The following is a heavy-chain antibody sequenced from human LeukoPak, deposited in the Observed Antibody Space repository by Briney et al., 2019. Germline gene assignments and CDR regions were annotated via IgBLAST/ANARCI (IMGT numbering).Heavy chain of an antibody. CDR2: ISSSGSTI. D-gene: IGHD3-10*01. Sequence: GGSLRLSCAASGFTFSSYEMNWVRQAPGKGLEWVSYISSSGSTIYYADSVKGRLTISRDNAKNSLYLQMNSLRAEDTAVYYCARDPGSGSFDYWGQGTLVTVSS. J-gene: IGHJ4*02. CDR1: GFTFSSYE. V-gene: IGHV3-48*03. CDR3: ARDPGSGSFDY.